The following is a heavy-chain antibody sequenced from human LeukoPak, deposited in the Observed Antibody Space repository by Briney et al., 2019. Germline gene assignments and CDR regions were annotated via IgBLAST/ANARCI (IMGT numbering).Heavy chain of an antibody. V-gene: IGHV1-69-2*01. CDR3: ATDPSSGWYSYY. CDR2: VDPEDGET. Sequence: ASVKLSCEVSGYTFTEYYMHWVQDAPGKGLECMGLVDPEDGETIYAEKFQGRVTITADTSTDTAYMELSSLRSEDTAVYYCATDPSSGWYSYYWGQGTLVTVSS. D-gene: IGHD6-19*01. CDR1: GYTFTEYY. J-gene: IGHJ4*02.